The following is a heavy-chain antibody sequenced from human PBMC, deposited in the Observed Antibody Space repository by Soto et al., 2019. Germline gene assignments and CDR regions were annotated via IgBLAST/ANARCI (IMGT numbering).Heavy chain of an antibody. D-gene: IGHD2-2*01. CDR1: GGSISSGDYY. J-gene: IGHJ4*02. Sequence: SETLSLTCTVSGGSISSGDYYWSWIRQPPGKGLEWIGYIYYSGSTYYNPSLKSRVTISVDTSKNQFSLKLSSVTAADTAVYYCARVSVPAATDYWGQGTLVTVSS. CDR2: IYYSGST. V-gene: IGHV4-30-4*01. CDR3: ARVSVPAATDY.